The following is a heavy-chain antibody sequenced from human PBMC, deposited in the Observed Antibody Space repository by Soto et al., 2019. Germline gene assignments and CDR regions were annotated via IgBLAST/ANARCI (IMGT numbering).Heavy chain of an antibody. J-gene: IGHJ3*02. CDR1: GYTLTELS. Sequence: GASVKVSCKVSGYTLTELSMHWVRQAPGKGLEWMGGFDPEDGETIYAQKFQGRVTMTEDTSTDTAYMELSSLRSEDTAVYYCATAGSGLVATIWAIPAFDIWGQGTMVTVSS. D-gene: IGHD5-12*01. V-gene: IGHV1-24*01. CDR2: FDPEDGET. CDR3: ATAGSGLVATIWAIPAFDI.